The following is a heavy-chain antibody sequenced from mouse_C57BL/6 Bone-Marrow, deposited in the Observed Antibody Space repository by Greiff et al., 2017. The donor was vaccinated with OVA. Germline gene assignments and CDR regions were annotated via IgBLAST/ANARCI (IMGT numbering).Heavy chain of an antibody. CDR1: GYSFTGYY. V-gene: IGHV1-42*01. Sequence: EVKLQQSGPELVKPGASVQISYKASGYSFTGYYMNWVKQSPEKSLEWIGEINPSTGGTTYNQKFKAKATLTVDKSSSTAYMQLKSLTSEDSAVYYCARDYGSSYRFAYWGQGTLVTVSA. J-gene: IGHJ3*01. CDR3: ARDYGSSYRFAY. CDR2: INPSTGGT. D-gene: IGHD1-1*01.